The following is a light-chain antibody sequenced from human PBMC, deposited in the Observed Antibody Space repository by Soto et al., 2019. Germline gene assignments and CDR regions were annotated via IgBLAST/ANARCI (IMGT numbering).Light chain of an antibody. Sequence: QSVLTQPPSVSGTPGQRVTISCSGSSSNVGSNYVYWYQQLPGTAPKLLIYDNSQRSSGLHDRFSGSQSGTSSTLVITGLHNEEEADYCCGTWDNMNSPVFGGGTKLTVL. J-gene: IGLJ2*01. V-gene: IGLV1-51*01. CDR1: SSNVGSNY. CDR3: GTWDNMNSPV. CDR2: DNS.